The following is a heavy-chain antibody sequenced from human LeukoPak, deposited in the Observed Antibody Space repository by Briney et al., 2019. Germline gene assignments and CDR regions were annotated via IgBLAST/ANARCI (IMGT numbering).Heavy chain of an antibody. CDR2: ISGSGGRT. CDR3: ARLTPALYNLQPPYDYNWFDP. CDR1: GFTFSSYA. D-gene: IGHD1-1*01. V-gene: IGHV3-23*01. J-gene: IGHJ5*02. Sequence: GGSLRLSCAASGFTFSSYAMTWVRQAPGKGLEWVSAISGSGGRTHYADSVKGRFTISRDNSKNTLYLQMNSLRAEDTAIYYCARLTPALYNLQPPYDYNWFDPWGQGTLVTVSS.